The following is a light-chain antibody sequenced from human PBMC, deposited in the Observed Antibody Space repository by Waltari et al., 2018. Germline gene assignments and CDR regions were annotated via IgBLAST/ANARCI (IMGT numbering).Light chain of an antibody. CDR2: LGS. V-gene: IGKV2-28*01. Sequence: IVMTQTPLSLSVSPGEPASISCRSSQSLLSGPGYTHLHWYLQKPGQSPRLLIFLGSYRASGVPDRFSGSEAGTDFTLKISRVEAEDVGIYFCMQTLQTPPTFGGGTKV. J-gene: IGKJ4*01. CDR1: QSLLSGPGYTH. CDR3: MQTLQTPPT.